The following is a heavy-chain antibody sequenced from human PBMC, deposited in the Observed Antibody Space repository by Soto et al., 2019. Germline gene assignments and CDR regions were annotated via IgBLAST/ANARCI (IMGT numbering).Heavy chain of an antibody. CDR1: GYTLTELS. CDR2: FDPEDGET. D-gene: IGHD2-2*01. J-gene: IGHJ6*03. V-gene: IGHV1-24*01. Sequence: QVQLVQSGAEVKKPGASVKVSCKVSGYTLTELSMHWVRQAPGKGLEWMGGFDPEDGETIYAQKFQVRVTMTEKTSTDTAYMELSGLRSEDTAVYYCATAVPAAAMWQYYYYYMDVWGKGTTVTVSS. CDR3: ATAVPAAAMWQYYYYYMDV.